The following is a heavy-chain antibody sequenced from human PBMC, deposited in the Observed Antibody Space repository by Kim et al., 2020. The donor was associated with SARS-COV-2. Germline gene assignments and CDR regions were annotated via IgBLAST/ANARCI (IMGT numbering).Heavy chain of an antibody. Sequence: SETLSLTCTVSGGSISSSSYYWGWIRQPPGKGLEWIGSIYYSGSTYYNPSLKSRVTISVDTSKNQFSLKLSSVTAADTAVYYCARVKWGHDYGDYGESGDFDYWGQGTLVTVSS. CDR1: GGSISSSSYY. CDR2: IYYSGST. D-gene: IGHD4-17*01. V-gene: IGHV4-39*07. J-gene: IGHJ4*02. CDR3: ARVKWGHDYGDYGESGDFDY.